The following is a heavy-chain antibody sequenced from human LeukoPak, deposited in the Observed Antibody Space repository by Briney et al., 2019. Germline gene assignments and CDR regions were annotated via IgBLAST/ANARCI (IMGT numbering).Heavy chain of an antibody. V-gene: IGHV1-18*01. CDR1: GYTFTSYG. Sequence: ASVKVSCKASGYTFTSYGISWVRQAPGQGLEWMGWISAYNGNTNYAQKLQGRVTMTTDTSTSTAYMELSSLRSEDTAVYYCATGYCSGGSCYSSDNYYYGMDVWGQGTTVTVSS. D-gene: IGHD2-15*01. J-gene: IGHJ6*02. CDR3: ATGYCSGGSCYSSDNYYYGMDV. CDR2: ISAYNGNT.